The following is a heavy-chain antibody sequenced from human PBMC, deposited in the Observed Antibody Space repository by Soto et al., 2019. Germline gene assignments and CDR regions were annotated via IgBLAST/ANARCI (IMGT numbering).Heavy chain of an antibody. CDR1: GGSISSSSFH. CDR3: ARRERAAGTDWWFDP. Sequence: QLQLQESGPGLVKPSETLSLTCTVSGGSISSSSFHWGWIRQPPGKGLEWIGSIYYSGSTYYSPSRKSRVTISVDPSKNQVSLKLSSVTAADTAVYYWARRERAAGTDWWFDPWGQGTLVTVSS. D-gene: IGHD6-13*01. J-gene: IGHJ5*02. V-gene: IGHV4-39*01. CDR2: IYYSGST.